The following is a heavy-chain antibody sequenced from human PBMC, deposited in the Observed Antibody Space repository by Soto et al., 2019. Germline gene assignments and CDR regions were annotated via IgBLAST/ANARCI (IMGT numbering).Heavy chain of an antibody. Sequence: SETLSLTCTVSGGSITRGGYYWSWIRQHPGKGLEWIGYIYYSGSTNYNPSLKSRVTISVDTSKNQFSLKLSSVTAADTAVYYCARDSGYGDPFDYWGQGTLVTVSS. CDR2: IYYSGST. J-gene: IGHJ4*02. CDR1: GGSITRGGYY. CDR3: ARDSGYGDPFDY. V-gene: IGHV4-61*08. D-gene: IGHD4-17*01.